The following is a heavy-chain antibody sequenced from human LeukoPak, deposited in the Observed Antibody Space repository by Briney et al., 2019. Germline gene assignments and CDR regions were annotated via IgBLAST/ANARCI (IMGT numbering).Heavy chain of an antibody. V-gene: IGHV3-30*02. CDR2: IQFDGTDE. Sequence: PGGSLRLSCTASGFIFSTYGMHWVRQAPGKGLEWVAFIQFDGTDEHYADSVKGRFIISRDNSKNTLYLQMSNLRPEDTSVYYCAEDQKLQPFHYWGQGTLVTVSS. J-gene: IGHJ4*02. D-gene: IGHD1-1*01. CDR1: GFIFSTYG. CDR3: AEDQKLQPFHY.